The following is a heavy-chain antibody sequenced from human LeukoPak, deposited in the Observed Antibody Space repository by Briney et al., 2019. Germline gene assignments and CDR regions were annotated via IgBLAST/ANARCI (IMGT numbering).Heavy chain of an antibody. V-gene: IGHV3-23*01. D-gene: IGHD3-3*01. J-gene: IGHJ4*02. Sequence: GGSLRLSCAASGFTFSSYAMSWVRQAPGKGLEWVSAISGSGGSTYYADSVKGRFTISRDNSKNTLYLQMNSLRAEDTALYYCAKSPRDYYYDFWSGYFDYWGQGTLVTVSS. CDR2: ISGSGGST. CDR3: AKSPRDYYYDFWSGYFDY. CDR1: GFTFSSYA.